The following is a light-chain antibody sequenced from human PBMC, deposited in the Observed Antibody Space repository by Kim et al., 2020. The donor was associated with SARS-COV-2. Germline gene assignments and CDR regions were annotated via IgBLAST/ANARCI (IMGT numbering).Light chain of an antibody. CDR3: SSYTSSSTWV. V-gene: IGLV2-14*01. CDR1: SSDVGGYNY. J-gene: IGLJ3*02. CDR2: DVS. Sequence: QSALTQPASVSGSPGQSITISCTGTSSDVGGYNYVSWYQQHPGKAPKLMIYDVSKRPSGVSNRFSGSKSGNMASLTISGLQAEDEADYYCSSYTSSSTWVFGGGTQLTV.